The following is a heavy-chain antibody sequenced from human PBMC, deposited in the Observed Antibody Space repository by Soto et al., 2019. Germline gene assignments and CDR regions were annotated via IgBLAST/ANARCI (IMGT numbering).Heavy chain of an antibody. J-gene: IGHJ4*02. CDR1: GYSFTSYW. V-gene: IGHV5-51*01. D-gene: IGHD1-26*01. CDR2: IYPGDSDT. Sequence: LKLSCKGSGYSFTSYWIGWVRQMPGNGLEWMGIIYPGDSDTRYSPSFQGQVTISADKSISTAYLQWSSLKASDTAMYYCARWYSGSYYYFDYWGQGTLVTVSS. CDR3: ARWYSGSYYYFDY.